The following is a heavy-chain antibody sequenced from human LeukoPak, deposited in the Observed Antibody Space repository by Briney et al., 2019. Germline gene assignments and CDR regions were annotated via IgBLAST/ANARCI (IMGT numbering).Heavy chain of an antibody. J-gene: IGHJ6*02. V-gene: IGHV3-30*18. Sequence: PGGSLRLSCAASGFTFSSYAMHWVRQAPGKGLEWVAVISYDGSNKYYADSVKGRFTISRDNSKNTLYLQMNCLRAEDTAVYYCAKEFRYGMDVWGQGTTVTVSS. CDR3: AKEFRYGMDV. CDR1: GFTFSSYA. CDR2: ISYDGSNK.